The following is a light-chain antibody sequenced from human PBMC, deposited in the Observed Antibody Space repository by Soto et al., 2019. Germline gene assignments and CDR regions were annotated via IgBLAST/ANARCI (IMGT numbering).Light chain of an antibody. CDR2: HAS. J-gene: IGKJ5*01. Sequence: DIQMTQSPSSLSASIGDRVTITCQASQNITNNLSWYQQKPGKAPNLLIHHASKLAKGVTSRFSGSGSGTDFSFIITSLQREDLATYYCQQYYGLPPLTFGQGTRLEIK. CDR3: QQYYGLPPLT. CDR1: QNITNN. V-gene: IGKV1-33*01.